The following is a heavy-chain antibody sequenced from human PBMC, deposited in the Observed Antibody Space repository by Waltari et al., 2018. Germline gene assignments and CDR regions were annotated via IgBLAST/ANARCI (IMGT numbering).Heavy chain of an antibody. Sequence: EVQLVQSGAEVKKPGESLKISCKGSGYSFTSYWIGWVRQMTGKGLEWVGISRPVYSDTRYRPSFQGQVTISADKSISTAYLQWSSLKASDTAMYYCARHGSFIKVDYYYYGMDVWGQGTTVTVSS. V-gene: IGHV5-51*01. J-gene: IGHJ6*02. CDR2: SRPVYSDT. CDR1: GYSFTSYW. CDR3: ARHGSFIKVDYYYYGMDV. D-gene: IGHD3-10*01.